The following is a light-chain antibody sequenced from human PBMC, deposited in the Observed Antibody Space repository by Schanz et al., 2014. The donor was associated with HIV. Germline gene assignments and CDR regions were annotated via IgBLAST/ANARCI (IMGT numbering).Light chain of an antibody. J-gene: IGLJ3*02. V-gene: IGLV2-14*03. CDR1: SSDVGADNS. Sequence: QSALTQPASVSGSPGQSITISCTGTSSDVGADNSVSWYQQHPGRAPRLLVYDVTYRPSGVSNRFSGSKSGNTASLTISGLQPEDEADYYCSSYTGRSSWVFGGGTKLTVL. CDR3: SSYTGRSSWV. CDR2: DVT.